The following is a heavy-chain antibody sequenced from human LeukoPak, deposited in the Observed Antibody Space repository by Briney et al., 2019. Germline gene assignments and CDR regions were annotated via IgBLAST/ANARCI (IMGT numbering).Heavy chain of an antibody. D-gene: IGHD6-13*01. CDR1: GFTFSSYS. CDR2: ISSSSSYI. J-gene: IGHJ6*02. Sequence: GGSLRLSCAASGFTFSSYSMNWVRQAPGKGLEWVSSISSSSSYIYYADSEKGRFTISRDNAKNSLYLQMNSLRAEDTAVYYCARWGSAAGIYYYYGMDVWGQGTTVTVSS. CDR3: ARWGSAAGIYYYYGMDV. V-gene: IGHV3-21*01.